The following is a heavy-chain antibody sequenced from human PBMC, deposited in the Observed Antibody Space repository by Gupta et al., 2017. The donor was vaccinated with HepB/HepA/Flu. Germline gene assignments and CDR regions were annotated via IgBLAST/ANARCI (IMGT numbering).Heavy chain of an antibody. V-gene: IGHV3-43*02. CDR2: ISGDGGST. J-gene: IGHJ4*02. Sequence: EVQLVESGGGVVQPGGSLRLSCAASGFTFDDYAMHWVRQAPGKGLEWVSLISGDGGSTYYADSAKGRFTISRDNSKNSLYLQMNSLRTEDTALYYCAKELESGSIAVAGVKDYWGQGTLVTVSS. CDR1: GFTFDDYA. D-gene: IGHD6-19*01. CDR3: AKELESGSIAVAGVKDY.